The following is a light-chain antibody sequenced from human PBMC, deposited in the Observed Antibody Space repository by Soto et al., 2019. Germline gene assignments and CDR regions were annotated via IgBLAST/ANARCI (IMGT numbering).Light chain of an antibody. CDR1: QSVSSH. V-gene: IGKV3-11*01. CDR2: DAS. CDR3: QQRADWWT. Sequence: ESVVTQSPATLSLSPGERATISCRASQSVSSHLAWYQQKPGQAPRLLIYDASNRATGIPARFSGSGSGTDFTLTISSLEPEDFAVYYCQQRADWWTFGQGTKVEVK. J-gene: IGKJ1*01.